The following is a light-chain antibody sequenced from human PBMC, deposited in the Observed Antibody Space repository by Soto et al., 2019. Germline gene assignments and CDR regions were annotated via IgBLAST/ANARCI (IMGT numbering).Light chain of an antibody. V-gene: IGKV1-33*01. J-gene: IGKJ4*01. Sequence: DIQMTQSPSSLSASVGDRVTITCQASQDIANYLNWYQQKAGRAPKFLIYDASNLETGVPSRFSGSGFGTDFTLTISSLQPEDIATYYCQQYDNLPLTFGGGTKVDIK. CDR1: QDIANY. CDR3: QQYDNLPLT. CDR2: DAS.